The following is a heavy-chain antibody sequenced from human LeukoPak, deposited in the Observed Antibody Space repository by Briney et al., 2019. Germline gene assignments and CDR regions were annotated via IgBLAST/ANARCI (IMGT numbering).Heavy chain of an antibody. CDR3: AQPPGFNTKWFSGRFFDL. V-gene: IGHV3-23*01. D-gene: IGHD3-22*01. CDR2: FGGSEDTA. J-gene: IGHJ4*02. CDR1: GFNIASQA. Sequence: GGSLRLSCAASGFNIASQAMSWVRQAPGQGLEWVSGFGGSEDTAHYADCVRGRFTISRDTSKNILYLQMNGLRVDDTAVYYCAQPPGFNTKWFSGRFFDLWGPGTLVAVSS.